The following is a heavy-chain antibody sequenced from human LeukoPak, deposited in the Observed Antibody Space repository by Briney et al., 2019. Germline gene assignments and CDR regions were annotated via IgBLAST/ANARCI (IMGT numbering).Heavy chain of an antibody. D-gene: IGHD6-19*01. Sequence: GGSLRLSCAASGFTFDDYAMHWVRQAPGKGLEWVSGISWNSGSIGYADSVKGRFTISRDNAKNSLYLQMNSLRAEDMALYYCAKDISPYSSGSFPDYWGQGTLVTVSS. J-gene: IGHJ4*02. CDR1: GFTFDDYA. CDR3: AKDISPYSSGSFPDY. V-gene: IGHV3-9*03. CDR2: ISWNSGSI.